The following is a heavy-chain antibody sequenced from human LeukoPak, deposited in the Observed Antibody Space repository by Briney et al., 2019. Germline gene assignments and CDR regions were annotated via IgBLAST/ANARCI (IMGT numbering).Heavy chain of an antibody. J-gene: IGHJ4*02. V-gene: IGHV3-74*01. CDR1: GFTFTTYV. CDR3: ARVITGSTYGQFDY. Sequence: GGSLRLSCAASGFTFTTYVMTWVRQAPGKGLVWVSRINSDGSRTNYADCVKGRFTISRDNAKNTVFLQMNSLRAEDAAVYYCARVITGSTYGQFDYWGQGALATVSS. CDR2: INSDGSRT. D-gene: IGHD5-18*01.